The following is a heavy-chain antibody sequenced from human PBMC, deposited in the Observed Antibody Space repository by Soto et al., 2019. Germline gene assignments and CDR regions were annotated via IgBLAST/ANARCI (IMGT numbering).Heavy chain of an antibody. D-gene: IGHD6-13*01. J-gene: IGHJ6*02. CDR3: ARVNSNARAAGLKQNSSSWVKYYYYYGMDV. CDR2: INHSGST. Sequence: SETLSLTCAVYGGSFSGYYWSWIRQPPGKGLEWIGEINHSGSTNYNPSLKSRVTISVDTSKNQFSLKLSSVTAADTAVYYCARVNSNARAAGLKQNSSSWVKYYYYYGMDVWGQGTTVTVSS. V-gene: IGHV4-34*01. CDR1: GGSFSGYY.